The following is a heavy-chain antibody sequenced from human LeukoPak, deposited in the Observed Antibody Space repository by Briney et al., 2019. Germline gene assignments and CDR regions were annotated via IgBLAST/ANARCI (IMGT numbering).Heavy chain of an antibody. Sequence: GASVKVSCTASGYTFTSYYMNWVRQAPGQGLEWMGIINPSGGSTSYAEKFQGRVTMTRDTSTSTGYMELSSLRSEDTAVYYCARDYGDYQKFDPWGQGTLVTVSS. CDR1: GYTFTSYY. J-gene: IGHJ5*02. CDR3: ARDYGDYQKFDP. V-gene: IGHV1-46*01. D-gene: IGHD4-17*01. CDR2: INPSGGST.